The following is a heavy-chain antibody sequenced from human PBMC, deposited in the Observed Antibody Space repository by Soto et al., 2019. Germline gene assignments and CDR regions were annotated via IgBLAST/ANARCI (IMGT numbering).Heavy chain of an antibody. D-gene: IGHD4-17*01. J-gene: IGHJ4*02. CDR2: ISGSGGGT. Sequence: EVQLLESGGGLVQPGGSLRLSCAASGFIFSTYAMSWVRQAPWTGLEWVSCISGSGGGTYYADSVKGRFTISRDNPKNPLYLQMNSLRAEDTAVYYCAKDLFGDYGGLDYWRQRNLLTVSS. CDR1: GFIFSTYA. CDR3: AKDLFGDYGGLDY. V-gene: IGHV3-23*01.